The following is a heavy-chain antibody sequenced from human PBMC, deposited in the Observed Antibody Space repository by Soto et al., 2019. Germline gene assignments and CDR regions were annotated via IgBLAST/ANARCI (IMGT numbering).Heavy chain of an antibody. V-gene: IGHV2-5*01. J-gene: IGHJ2*01. CDR2: IYWNDDK. Sequence: QITLKESGPTLVKPTQTLTLTCTFSGFSLSTSGVGVGWIRQPPGKAMEWLALIYWNDDKRYSPSLKSRLTITKDTSKNQVVLTMTNMDPVDTATYYCGHRFGVVTHWYFDLWGRGTLVTVSS. D-gene: IGHD3-3*01. CDR3: GHRFGVVTHWYFDL. CDR1: GFSLSTSGVG.